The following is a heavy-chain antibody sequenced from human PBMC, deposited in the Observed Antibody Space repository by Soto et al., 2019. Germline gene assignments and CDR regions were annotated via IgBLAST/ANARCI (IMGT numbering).Heavy chain of an antibody. V-gene: IGHV1-69*13. D-gene: IGHD3-22*01. Sequence: SVKVSCKASGGTFSSYAISWVRQAPGQGLEWMGGIIPIFGTANYAQKFQGRVTITADESTSTAYMELSSLRSEDTAVYYCAIRQSAGQTYYYDSSGPGIDYWGQGTLVTVSS. CDR3: AIRQSAGQTYYYDSSGPGIDY. CDR1: GGTFSSYA. CDR2: IIPIFGTA. J-gene: IGHJ4*02.